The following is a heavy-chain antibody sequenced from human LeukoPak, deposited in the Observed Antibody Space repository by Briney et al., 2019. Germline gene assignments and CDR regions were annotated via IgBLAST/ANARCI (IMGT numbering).Heavy chain of an antibody. CDR2: MNPNSGNT. CDR3: ARGRRVLRWPYYYYYYYMDV. CDR1: GYTFTSYD. V-gene: IGHV1-8*01. D-gene: IGHD4-23*01. J-gene: IGHJ6*03. Sequence: ASVKVSCKASGYTFTSYDINWVRQATGQGLEWMGWMNPNSGNTGYAQKFQGRVTMTRNTSISTAYMELSSLRSEDTAVYYCARGRRVLRWPYYYYYYYMDVWGKGTTVTVSS.